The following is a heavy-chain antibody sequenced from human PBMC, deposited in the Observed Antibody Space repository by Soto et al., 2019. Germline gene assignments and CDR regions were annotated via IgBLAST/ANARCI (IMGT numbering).Heavy chain of an antibody. CDR3: AKRRGAGGHFDY. CDR2: VSIGGST. CDR1: GFTVSSYA. Sequence: GWSLRLSCAASGFTVSSYAMGWVRQGAGKGLEWVAVVSIGGSTHYADSVRGRFTISRDNSKNTLSLQMNSLTAEDTAVYFCAKRRGAGGHFDYWGQGALVTVSS. D-gene: IGHD2-15*01. J-gene: IGHJ4*02. V-gene: IGHV3-23*01.